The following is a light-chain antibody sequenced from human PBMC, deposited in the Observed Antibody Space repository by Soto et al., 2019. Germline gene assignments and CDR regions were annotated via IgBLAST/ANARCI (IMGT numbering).Light chain of an antibody. J-gene: IGKJ1*01. V-gene: IGKV3-15*01. CDR3: QQSNNWPKT. Sequence: EIVMTQSPDTLSVSPGETATLSCRASQSVGYNLAWYQQKPGQAPRLLISDAPTRAAGLPARFSGSGSGTEFTLTISGLQSEDFAVYYCQQSNNWPKTFGQGTKVDIK. CDR1: QSVGYN. CDR2: DAP.